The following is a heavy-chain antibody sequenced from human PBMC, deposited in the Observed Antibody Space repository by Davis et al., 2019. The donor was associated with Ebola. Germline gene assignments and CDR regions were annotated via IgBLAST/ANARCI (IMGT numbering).Heavy chain of an antibody. CDR2: IHDSGST. CDR3: ARKSGWFRES. J-gene: IGHJ5*02. Sequence: MPSETLSLTCTVSGGSISGDYWSWIRQPPGKGLEWIGYIHDSGSTNYNPSLKSRVTISVDTSKNQFSLKLSSVTAADTAVYYCARKSGWFRESWGQGTLVTVSS. V-gene: IGHV4-59*12. CDR1: GGSISGDY. D-gene: IGHD3-10*01.